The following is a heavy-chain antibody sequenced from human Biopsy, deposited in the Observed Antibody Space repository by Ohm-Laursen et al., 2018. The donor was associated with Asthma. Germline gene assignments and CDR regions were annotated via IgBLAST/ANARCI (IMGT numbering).Heavy chain of an antibody. V-gene: IGHV4-39*01. CDR1: GGSMSSSSYY. CDR2: ISYTGSA. J-gene: IGHJ4*02. Sequence: TLSLTCPVSGGSMSSSSYYWGWIRQPPGKGLEWMGSISYTGSAYHNPSLKSRVTISVDTSKNHFSLKLSSLTAADTAVYYCARHWDWGSFFDYWGQGTPVTVSS. D-gene: IGHD7-27*01. CDR3: ARHWDWGSFFDY.